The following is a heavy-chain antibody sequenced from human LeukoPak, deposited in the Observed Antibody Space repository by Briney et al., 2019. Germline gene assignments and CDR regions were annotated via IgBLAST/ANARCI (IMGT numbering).Heavy chain of an antibody. J-gene: IGHJ5*02. CDR1: GFTISNYW. CDR3: APQQAFSPYNWFDP. D-gene: IGHD3-3*02. V-gene: IGHV3-74*03. Sequence: GSLRLSCVGSGFTISNYWMHWVRQAPGTGLVWVSRIHPDGSITTYADSVKGRFTISRDNTKNTLYLQMNSLRAEDTAVYYCAPQQAFSPYNWFDPWGQGTLVTVSS. CDR2: IHPDGSIT.